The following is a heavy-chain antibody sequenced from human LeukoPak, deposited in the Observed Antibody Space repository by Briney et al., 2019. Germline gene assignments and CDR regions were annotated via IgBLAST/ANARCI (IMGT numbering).Heavy chain of an antibody. J-gene: IGHJ4*02. CDR3: ARGDWRYGDFDS. CDR2: IYYIGNT. Sequence: SETLSLTCTVSGGSISSSSYYWGWIRQPPGKGLEWIGSIYYIGNTFYNASLRSRVTVSVRTSDNQFSLKLRSMTAADTAIYYCARGDWRYGDFDSWGRGTLVTVSS. V-gene: IGHV4-39*07. CDR1: GGSISSSSYY. D-gene: IGHD3/OR15-3a*01.